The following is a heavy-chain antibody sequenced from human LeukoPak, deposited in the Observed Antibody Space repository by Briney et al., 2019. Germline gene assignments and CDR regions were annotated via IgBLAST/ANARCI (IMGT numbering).Heavy chain of an antibody. J-gene: IGHJ5*02. CDR2: IIPIFGTA. V-gene: IGHV1-69*01. Sequence: ASVKVSCKASGGTFSSYAISWVRQAPGLGLEWMGGIIPIFGTANYAQKFQGRVTITADESTSTAYMELSSLRSEDTAVYYCARDPTREKNWFDPWGQGTLVTVSS. CDR1: GGTFSSYA. CDR3: ARDPTREKNWFDP.